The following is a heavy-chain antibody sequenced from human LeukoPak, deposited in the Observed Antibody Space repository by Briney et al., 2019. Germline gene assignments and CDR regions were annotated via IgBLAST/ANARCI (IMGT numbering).Heavy chain of an antibody. CDR1: GLNFGEFY. J-gene: IGHJ3*02. CDR3: ASHILVAGTYAFDI. V-gene: IGHV3-11*03. Sequence: GGSLRLSCAASGLNFGEFYMRWVRHAGGEGLEWVSYITVTSTYTDYAASVTGPFTVSRYNSKNSLSLPMTSLRAEDTAVYYCASHILVAGTYAFDIWGQGTLVSVSS. CDR2: ITVTSTYT. D-gene: IGHD6-19*01.